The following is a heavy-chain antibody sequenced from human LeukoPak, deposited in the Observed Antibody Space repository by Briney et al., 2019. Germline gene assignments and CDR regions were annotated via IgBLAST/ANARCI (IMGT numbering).Heavy chain of an antibody. CDR1: GFTFDDCA. Sequence: PGRSLRLSCAASGFTFDDCAMHWVRQAPGEGLEWVSGISWNSGSIGYADSVKGRFTISRDNAKNSLYLQMNSLRAEDTALYYCAKDSYSYGRLGIDYRGQGTLVTVSS. CDR2: ISWNSGSI. V-gene: IGHV3-9*01. J-gene: IGHJ4*02. CDR3: AKDSYSYGRLGIDY. D-gene: IGHD5-18*01.